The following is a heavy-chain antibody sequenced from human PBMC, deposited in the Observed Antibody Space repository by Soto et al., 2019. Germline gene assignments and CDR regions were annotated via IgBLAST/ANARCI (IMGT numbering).Heavy chain of an antibody. D-gene: IGHD2-2*01. V-gene: IGHV3-11*05. Sequence: PGGSLRLSSAASGFTFSDYYMSWIRHAPWKGLEWVSYISSSSSYTNYADSVKGRFTISRDNAKNSLYLQMNSLRAEDTAVYYCEKDSDIVAVSAARGYGIHGCGQGPMSTVAS. CDR1: GFTFSDYY. J-gene: IGHJ6*01. CDR3: EKDSDIVAVSAARGYGIHG. CDR2: ISSSSSYT.